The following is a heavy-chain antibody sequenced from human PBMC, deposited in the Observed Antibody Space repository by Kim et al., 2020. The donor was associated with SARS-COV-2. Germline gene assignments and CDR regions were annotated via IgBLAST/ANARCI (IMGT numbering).Heavy chain of an antibody. J-gene: IGHJ6*02. CDR1: GYTFTSYG. Sequence: ASVKVSCKASGYTFTSYGISWVRQAPGQGLEWMGWISAYNGNTNYAQKLQGRVTMTTDTSTSTAYMELRSLRSDDTAVYYCARDLRAAVVATLDDYYYYGMDVWGQGTTVTVSS. D-gene: IGHD5-12*01. CDR3: ARDLRAAVVATLDDYYYYGMDV. V-gene: IGHV1-18*01. CDR2: ISAYNGNT.